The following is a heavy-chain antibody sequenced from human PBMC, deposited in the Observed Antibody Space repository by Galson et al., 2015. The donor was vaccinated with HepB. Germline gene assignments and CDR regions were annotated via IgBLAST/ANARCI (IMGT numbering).Heavy chain of an antibody. D-gene: IGHD1-26*01. CDR3: ARDLREALVGAEYFDY. CDR1: GDSVSSNSAA. CDR2: TYYRSKWYN. J-gene: IGHJ4*02. Sequence: CAISGDSVSSNSAAWNWIRQSPSRGLEWLGRTYYRSKWYNDYAVSVKSRITINPDTSKNQFSLQLNSVTPEDTAVYYCARDLREALVGAEYFDYWGQGTLVTVSS. V-gene: IGHV6-1*01.